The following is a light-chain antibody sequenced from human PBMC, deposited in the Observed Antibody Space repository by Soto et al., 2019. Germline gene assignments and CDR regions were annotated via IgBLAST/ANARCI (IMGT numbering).Light chain of an antibody. Sequence: DIQMTQSPCSVSASVGDRVTITCRSSEDISTWLAWYQQKPGKDPKLLIYAASSLQSGVPSRFSGSESGTDFTLTISSLQPEDFATYYCQHADSFPLITFGQGTRLDIK. V-gene: IGKV1-12*01. CDR3: QHADSFPLIT. CDR1: EDISTW. J-gene: IGKJ5*01. CDR2: AAS.